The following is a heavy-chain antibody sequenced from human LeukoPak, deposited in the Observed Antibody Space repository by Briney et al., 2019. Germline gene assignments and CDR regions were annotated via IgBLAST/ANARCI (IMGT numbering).Heavy chain of an antibody. CDR3: ARERGSSATWRYYYYYYMDV. CDR2: IYTSGST. J-gene: IGHJ6*03. V-gene: IGHV4-4*07. D-gene: IGHD2-15*01. Sequence: SETLSLTCTVSGGSISSYYWSWIRQPAGKGLEWIGRIYTSGSTNYNPSLKSRVTMSVDTSKNQFSLKLSSVIAADTAVYYCARERGSSATWRYYYYYYMDVWGKGTTVTVSS. CDR1: GGSISSYY.